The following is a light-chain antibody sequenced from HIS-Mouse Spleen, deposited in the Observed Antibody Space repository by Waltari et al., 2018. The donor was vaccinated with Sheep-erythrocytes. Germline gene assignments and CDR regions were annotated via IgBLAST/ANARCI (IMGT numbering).Light chain of an antibody. CDR3: CSYAGSYNHV. Sequence: QSALTQPRSVSGSPGQSVTISCPGTSSAVGGSNYVPWYQQPPGKAPKLMIYDVSKRPSGVPDRFSGSKSGNTASLTISGLQAEDEADYYCCSYAGSYNHVFATGTKVTVL. CDR2: DVS. CDR1: SSAVGGSNY. J-gene: IGLJ1*01. V-gene: IGLV2-11*01.